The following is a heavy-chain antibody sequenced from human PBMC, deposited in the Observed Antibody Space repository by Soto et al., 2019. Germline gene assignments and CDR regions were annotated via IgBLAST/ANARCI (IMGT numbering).Heavy chain of an antibody. CDR3: ARDRTIFGVVSRSWFDP. V-gene: IGHV1-18*01. CDR1: GYTFTSYG. CDR2: ISAYNGNT. J-gene: IGHJ5*02. Sequence: GPSVKVSCKASGYTFTSYGISWVRQAPGQGLEWMGWISAYNGNTNYAQKLQGRVTMTTDTSTSTAYMELRSLRSDDTAVYYCARDRTIFGVVSRSWFDPWGQGTLVTVSS. D-gene: IGHD3-3*01.